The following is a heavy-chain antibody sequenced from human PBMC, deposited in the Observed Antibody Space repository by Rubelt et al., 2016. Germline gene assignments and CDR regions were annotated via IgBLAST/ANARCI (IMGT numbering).Heavy chain of an antibody. J-gene: IGHJ4*02. CDR3: AGGAGNYYNY. Sequence: VQLQESGPGLVKPSETLSLTCTVSGGSISSYYWSWIRQPPGKGLEWIGYIYFSGSTYYNPSLKSRLTISVDTSKNQFSLKLSSVTAADTAVYYCAGGAGNYYNYWGQGTLVTVSS. CDR1: GGSISSYY. D-gene: IGHD3-10*01. V-gene: IGHV4-59*06. CDR2: IYFSGST.